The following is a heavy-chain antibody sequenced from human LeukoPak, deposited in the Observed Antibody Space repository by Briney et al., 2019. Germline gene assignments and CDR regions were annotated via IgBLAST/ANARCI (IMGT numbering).Heavy chain of an antibody. J-gene: IGHJ4*02. D-gene: IGHD3-22*01. V-gene: IGHV4-38-2*02. CDR1: GYSISSGYY. CDR3: AKSGYNYDSNAYPFIDY. Sequence: SETLSLTCTVSGYSISSGYYWGWIRQPPGMGLEWIGSIYHSGRTYYNPSLKSRVTISVDTSNNQFSLKLNSVTAADTAVYYCAKSGYNYDSNAYPFIDYWGQGTLVTVSS. CDR2: IYHSGRT.